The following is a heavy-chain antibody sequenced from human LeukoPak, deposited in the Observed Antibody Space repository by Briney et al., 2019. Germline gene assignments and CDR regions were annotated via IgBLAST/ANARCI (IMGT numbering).Heavy chain of an antibody. J-gene: IGHJ5*02. CDR2: MNPNSGNT. CDR3: ARTIAARRVGSWFDL. Sequence: ASVKVSCKASGYTFTTYDINWVRQATGQGLEWMGWMNPNSGNTGYAQKFQGRVTMTRNTSISTAYMELSSLRSEDTAVYYCARTIAARRVGSWFDLWGQGTLVTVSS. CDR1: GYTFTTYD. V-gene: IGHV1-8*01. D-gene: IGHD6-6*01.